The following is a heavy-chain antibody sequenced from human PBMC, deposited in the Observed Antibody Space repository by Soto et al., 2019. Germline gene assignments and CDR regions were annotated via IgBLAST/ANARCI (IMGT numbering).Heavy chain of an antibody. CDR3: ATMGTPATGLYYFDY. V-gene: IGHV4-30-4*01. J-gene: IGHJ4*02. D-gene: IGHD5-18*01. CDR1: GGSISSGNYY. Sequence: QVQLQESGPGLVKPSQTLSLTCTVSGGSISSGNYYWSWIRQPPGKGLEWIGFISYSGSTYYSLSLRSLVTISVDTSKTQCSLNLSFVTAADTAVYYCATMGTPATGLYYFDYWGQGTLVTVSS. CDR2: ISYSGST.